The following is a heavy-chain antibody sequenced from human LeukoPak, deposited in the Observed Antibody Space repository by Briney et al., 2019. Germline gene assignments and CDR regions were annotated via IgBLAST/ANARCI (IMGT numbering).Heavy chain of an antibody. CDR2: ISSGSSYI. CDR3: AKHWPGSRCWDY. J-gene: IGHJ4*02. Sequence: GGSLRLSCAASGFTFSSYSMNWVRQAPGKVREWVSSISSGSSYIDYADSVRGRFTISRDNSKNTMYLQMNSLRAEDTAVYYCAKHWPGSRCWDYWGQGTLVTISS. D-gene: IGHD1-26*01. CDR1: GFTFSSYS. V-gene: IGHV3-21*04.